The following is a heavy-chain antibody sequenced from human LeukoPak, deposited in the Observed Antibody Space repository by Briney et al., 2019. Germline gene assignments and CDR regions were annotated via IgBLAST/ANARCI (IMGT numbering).Heavy chain of an antibody. CDR3: ARRGEAMDPFDY. J-gene: IGHJ4*02. CDR2: IYPGDSDT. V-gene: IGHV5-51*01. Sequence: GESLKISCKDSGYSFTSYWIGWVRQMPGKVLEWMGIIYPGDSDTRYSPSFQGQVTMSAEKSINTAYLQWSSLKASDTAIYYCARRGEAMDPFDYWGQGPLVTVSS. D-gene: IGHD5-18*01. CDR1: GYSFTSYW.